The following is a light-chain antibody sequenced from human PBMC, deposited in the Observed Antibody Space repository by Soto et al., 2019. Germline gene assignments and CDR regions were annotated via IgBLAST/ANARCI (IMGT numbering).Light chain of an antibody. V-gene: IGLV2-14*01. CDR3: SSYTSTSVV. Sequence: QSALTQPASVSGSPGQSITTSCTGTSSDVGGYNYVSWYQQRPGKAPILMIYDVSYRPSGISNRFSGSKSGNTASLTISGLQAEDEADYYCSSYTSTSVVFGGGTKLTVL. CDR1: SSDVGGYNY. CDR2: DVS. J-gene: IGLJ2*01.